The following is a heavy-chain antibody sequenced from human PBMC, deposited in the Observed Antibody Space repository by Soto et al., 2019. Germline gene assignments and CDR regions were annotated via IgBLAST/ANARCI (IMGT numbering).Heavy chain of an antibody. D-gene: IGHD3-10*01. CDR1: GDSITSYY. Sequence: SETLSLTCTVSGDSITSYYWSWIRQPPGKGLELVGYIYYSGSTNYNPSLKSRVTISVDTSKNQFSLKLSSVTAADTAVYYCARAPRGNYGYPSYFDYWGQGTLVTVSS. CDR3: ARAPRGNYGYPSYFDY. CDR2: IYYSGST. V-gene: IGHV4-59*01. J-gene: IGHJ4*02.